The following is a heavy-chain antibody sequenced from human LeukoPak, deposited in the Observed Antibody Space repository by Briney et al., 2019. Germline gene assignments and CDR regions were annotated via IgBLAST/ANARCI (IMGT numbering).Heavy chain of an antibody. V-gene: IGHV4-39*07. CDR3: ARVRVGATKFFDY. D-gene: IGHD1-26*01. J-gene: IGHJ4*02. CDR2: IYYSGST. Sequence: SQTRSLNSTVSGGPISSSSFYWGWIRQPPGKGLEWIGSIYYSGSTYYNPSLKSRVTISVDTSKNQFSLKLSSVTAADTAVYYCARVRVGATKFFDYWGQGTLVTVSS. CDR1: GGPISSSSFY.